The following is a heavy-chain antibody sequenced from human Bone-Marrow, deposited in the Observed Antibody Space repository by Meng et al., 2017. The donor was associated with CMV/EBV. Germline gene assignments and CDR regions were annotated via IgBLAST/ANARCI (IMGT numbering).Heavy chain of an antibody. J-gene: IGHJ4*02. V-gene: IGHV3-23*01. Sequence: GESLKISCAVSGFIFGHFDMSWVRQAPGRGLERVSGISGSGVNTYYADSVKGRFIISRDNSRNTLYLVMNSLRAEDTAIYYCVRNAGGWGQGPLVTVSS. D-gene: IGHD1-1*01. CDR2: ISGSGVNT. CDR3: VRNAGG. CDR1: GFIFGHFD.